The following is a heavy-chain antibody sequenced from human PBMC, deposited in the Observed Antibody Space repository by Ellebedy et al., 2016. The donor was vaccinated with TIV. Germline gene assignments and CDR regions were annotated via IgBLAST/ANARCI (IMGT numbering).Heavy chain of an antibody. J-gene: IGHJ5*02. CDR3: ARSGEHDT. V-gene: IGHV3-11*04. Sequence: GESLKISCAVSGFTISDSYMSWVRQAPGKGLEWVSYISAGGTVIYYADSVKGRFTISRDNTKNSLFLQMNSLRAEDTAVYYCARSGEHDTWGQGTLVTVSS. CDR1: GFTISDSY. D-gene: IGHD1-26*01. CDR2: ISAGGTVI.